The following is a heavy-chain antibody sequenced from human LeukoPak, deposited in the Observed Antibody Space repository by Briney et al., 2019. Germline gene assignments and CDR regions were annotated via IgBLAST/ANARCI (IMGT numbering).Heavy chain of an antibody. CDR2: IYYSGST. Sequence: SETLSLTCTVSAGSISSYYWTWIRQPPGKGLEWIGYIYYSGSTNYNPSLKSRVTISVDTSKNQFSLKLSSVTAADTAVYYCARYDGDYYFDYWGQGTLVTVSS. CDR1: AGSISSYY. J-gene: IGHJ4*02. D-gene: IGHD4-17*01. CDR3: ARYDGDYYFDY. V-gene: IGHV4-59*01.